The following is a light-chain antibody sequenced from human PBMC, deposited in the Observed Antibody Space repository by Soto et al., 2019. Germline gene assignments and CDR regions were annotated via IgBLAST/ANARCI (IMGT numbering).Light chain of an antibody. CDR1: QSISDT. V-gene: IGKV3-15*01. CDR2: GAS. CDR3: QQYNNWPWT. Sequence: EIVMTQSPATLSVSPGGRVTLSCRASQSISDTIAWYEQKPGQAPRLLIHGASARTTGFPARFSGSGSGTDFTLTISSLQSKDFSVYYWQQYNNWPWTFGPGTKVEIK. J-gene: IGKJ1*01.